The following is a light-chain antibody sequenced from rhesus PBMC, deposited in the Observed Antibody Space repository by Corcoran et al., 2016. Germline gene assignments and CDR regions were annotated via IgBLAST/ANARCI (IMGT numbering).Light chain of an antibody. CDR3: SSYAGSNTYI. CDR1: SSDIGGYNY. J-gene: IGLJ1*01. Sequence: QAALTQPRSLSGSPGQSVTISCTGTSSDIGGYNYVSWYQHHPNTVPKLMIFEVSKRPSGVSDRFSGSKSGNMASLTISGLQPEDEADYYCSSYAGSNTYIFGAGTRLTVL. CDR2: EVS. V-gene: IGLV2-32*02.